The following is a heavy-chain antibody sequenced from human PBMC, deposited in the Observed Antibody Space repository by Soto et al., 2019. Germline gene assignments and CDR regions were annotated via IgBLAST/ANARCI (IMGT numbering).Heavy chain of an antibody. Sequence: SVKVSCKASGGTFSSYTISWVRQSPGQGLEWMGRIIPILGIANYAQKFQGRVTITADKSTSTAYMELSSLRSEDTAVYYCASLYCSGGSCYSGYYYYGMDVWGQGTTVTVSS. J-gene: IGHJ6*02. V-gene: IGHV1-69*02. CDR1: GGTFSSYT. CDR2: IIPILGIA. CDR3: ASLYCSGGSCYSGYYYYGMDV. D-gene: IGHD2-15*01.